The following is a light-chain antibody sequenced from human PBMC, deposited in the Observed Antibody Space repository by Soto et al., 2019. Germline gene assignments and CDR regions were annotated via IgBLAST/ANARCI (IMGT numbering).Light chain of an antibody. CDR2: GAS. V-gene: IGKV3-15*01. CDR3: QQYNNWPPYT. J-gene: IGKJ2*01. Sequence: DTVMTQSPATLSVSPGERATLSCRASQSVSSNLAWYQQKPGQAPRLVIYGASTRATGIPARFSGSGSGTEFTLTISSLQSEDFAVYYCQQYNNWPPYTFGQGTKLEIK. CDR1: QSVSSN.